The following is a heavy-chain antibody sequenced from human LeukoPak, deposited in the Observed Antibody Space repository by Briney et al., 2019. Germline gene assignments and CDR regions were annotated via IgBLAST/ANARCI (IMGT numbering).Heavy chain of an antibody. CDR1: GGSISSYY. D-gene: IGHD3-22*01. CDR2: IYYSGST. J-gene: IGHJ5*02. V-gene: IGHV4-59*01. CDR3: ARTGGLKRLYYYDSSGPSWFDP. Sequence: SETLSLTCTVSGGSISSYYWSWIRQPPGKGLEWIGYIYYSGSTNYNPSLKSRVTISVDTSKNQFSLKLSSVTAADTAVYYCARTGGLKRLYYYDSSGPSWFDPWGQGTLVTVSP.